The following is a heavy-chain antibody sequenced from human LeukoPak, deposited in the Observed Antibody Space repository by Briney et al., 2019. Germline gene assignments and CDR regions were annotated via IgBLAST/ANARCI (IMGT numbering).Heavy chain of an antibody. CDR1: GFTFSSYA. Sequence: GGSLRLSCAASGFTFSSYAMSWVRQAPGKGLEWVSAISGSGGSTYYADSVKGRFTISRDNSKNTLYLQMNSLRAEDTAVYYCAKAQRYCSSTSCHEGWFDPWGQGTLVTVSS. D-gene: IGHD2-2*01. CDR2: ISGSGGST. CDR3: AKAQRYCSSTSCHEGWFDP. J-gene: IGHJ5*02. V-gene: IGHV3-23*01.